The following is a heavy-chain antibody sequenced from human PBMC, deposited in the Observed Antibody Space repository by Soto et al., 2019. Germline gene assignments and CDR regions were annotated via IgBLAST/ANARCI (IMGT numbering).Heavy chain of an antibody. J-gene: IGHJ4*02. CDR2: ISWDSGVI. D-gene: IGHD2-15*01. Sequence: EVHLVESGGGLAQPGRSLRLSCVASGFSLDHYAMHWVRQAPGKGLGWVSGISWDSGVIDYADSVRGRFTISRDNAKNSLYLQMTSLRADDTALYYCVKDNVGVYCSGGSCYFDYWGQGSLVTVSS. CDR1: GFSLDHYA. CDR3: VKDNVGVYCSGGSCYFDY. V-gene: IGHV3-9*01.